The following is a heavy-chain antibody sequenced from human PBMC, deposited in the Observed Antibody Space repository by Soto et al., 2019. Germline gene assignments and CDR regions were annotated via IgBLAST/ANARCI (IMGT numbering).Heavy chain of an antibody. CDR2: INAGNGNT. CDR3: ASESYGGEFDY. D-gene: IGHD4-17*01. CDR1: GYSFTSYG. V-gene: IGHV1-3*05. J-gene: IGHJ4*02. Sequence: QVQLVQSGAEEKKPGASVKVSCKASGYSFTSYGMHWVRQAPGQRLEWMGWINAGNGNTKYSQKFQGRVTITRDTSASTPYMELSSLRSEVTAVYYCASESYGGEFDYWGQGTLVTVS.